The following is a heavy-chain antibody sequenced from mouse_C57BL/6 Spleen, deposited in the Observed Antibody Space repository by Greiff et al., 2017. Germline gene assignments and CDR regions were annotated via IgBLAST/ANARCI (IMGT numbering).Heavy chain of an antibody. Sequence: EVKLMESGPGLVKPSQSLSLTCSVTGYSITSGYYWNWIRQFPGNKLEWMGYITSDGSNNYNPSLKNRISITRDTSKNQVFLKLNSVTTEDTATYYCARDRDYASWFAYWGQGTLVTVSA. CDR3: ARDRDYASWFAY. D-gene: IGHD2-4*01. CDR1: GYSITSGYY. CDR2: ITSDGSN. V-gene: IGHV3-6*01. J-gene: IGHJ3*01.